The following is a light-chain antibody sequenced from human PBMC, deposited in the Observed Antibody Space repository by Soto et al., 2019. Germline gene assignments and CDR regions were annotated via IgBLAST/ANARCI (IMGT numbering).Light chain of an antibody. CDR3: QQYRSGRT. J-gene: IGKJ1*01. CDR2: GAS. CDR1: QSIENK. Sequence: IMMTQSPATLSVSPGEGATLSCRASQSIENKLAWYHQRPGQPPILLIYGASTRATGIPVRFSGSGSGTDFTLSISVLQSEDFGVYYCQQYRSGRTFGQGTTVEVK. V-gene: IGKV3D-15*01.